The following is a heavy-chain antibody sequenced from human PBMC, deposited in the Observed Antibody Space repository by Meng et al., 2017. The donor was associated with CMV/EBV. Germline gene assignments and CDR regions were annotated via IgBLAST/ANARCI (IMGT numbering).Heavy chain of an antibody. D-gene: IGHD6-13*01. Sequence: GESLKISCAASGFTFSSYAMSWVRQAPGKGLEWVSVIYSGGSTYYADSVKGRFTISRDNSKNTLYLQMNSLRAEDTAVYYCARERIAAAGTDAFDIWGQGTMVTVSS. CDR2: IYSGGST. J-gene: IGHJ3*02. V-gene: IGHV3-66*02. CDR1: GFTFSSYA. CDR3: ARERIAAAGTDAFDI.